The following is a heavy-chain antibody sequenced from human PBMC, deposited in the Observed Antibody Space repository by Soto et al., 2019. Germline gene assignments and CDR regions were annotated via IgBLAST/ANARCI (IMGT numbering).Heavy chain of an antibody. CDR1: GGTFSRYA. J-gene: IGHJ4*02. Sequence: SVKVSCTASGGTFSRYAISWVRQAPGQGLEWMGGIIPIFGTANYAQKFQGRVTITADESTSTAYMELSSLRSDDTAVYYCARVGGPIAVEPAYSFADRGQGSLVT. CDR3: ARVGGPIAVEPAYSFAD. CDR2: IIPIFGTA. V-gene: IGHV1-69*13. D-gene: IGHD3-16*01.